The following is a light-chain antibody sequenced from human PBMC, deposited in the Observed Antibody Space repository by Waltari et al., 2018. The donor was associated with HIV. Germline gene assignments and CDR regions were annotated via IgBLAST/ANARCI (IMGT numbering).Light chain of an antibody. CDR2: RNS. V-gene: IGLV1-47*01. CDR3: AAWDDSLSGWV. J-gene: IGLJ3*02. CDR1: SSNIGENY. Sequence: QSALTQPPSTSGTPGQPVTIPCSGSSSNIGENYVSLYQQLPGTAPKLLIYRNSQRPSGVRDRFSGSKSGTSASLAINDLRSEDEAEYHCAAWDDSLSGWVFGGGTNLTVL.